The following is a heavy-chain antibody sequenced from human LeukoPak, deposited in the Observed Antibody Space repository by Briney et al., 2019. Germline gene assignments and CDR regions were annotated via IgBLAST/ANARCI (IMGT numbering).Heavy chain of an antibody. V-gene: IGHV3-74*01. Sequence: GGSLRLSCAASGFTFSSYWMHWVRQAPGKGLVWVSCLNSDGSSTSYADSVRGRFTISRDNAKNTLYPQMDSLRAEDTAVYYCATGNYHAFDIWGQGTMVTVSS. J-gene: IGHJ3*02. CDR2: LNSDGSST. CDR3: ATGNYHAFDI. D-gene: IGHD1-7*01. CDR1: GFTFSSYW.